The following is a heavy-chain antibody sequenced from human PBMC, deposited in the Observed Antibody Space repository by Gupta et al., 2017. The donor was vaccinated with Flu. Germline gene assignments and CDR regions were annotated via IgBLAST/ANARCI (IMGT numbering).Heavy chain of an antibody. V-gene: IGHV4-39*01. CDR3: ARQRAADFWSGHGHTWFDP. Sequence: IRQPPGKGLEWIGTMYYSGTTKYNPSLKSRVAMSVDTSKDYFSLQLNSVTAADTAVYYCARQRAADFWSGHGHTWFDPWGQGTLVVVSS. CDR2: MYYSGTT. J-gene: IGHJ5*02. D-gene: IGHD3-3*01.